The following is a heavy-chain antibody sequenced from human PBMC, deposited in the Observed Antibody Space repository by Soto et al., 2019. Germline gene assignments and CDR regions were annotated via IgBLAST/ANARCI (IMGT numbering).Heavy chain of an antibody. CDR3: AKKYGSDSNCYPPSFDY. CDR1: GFTFSSYS. J-gene: IGHJ4*02. D-gene: IGHD2-15*01. V-gene: IGHV3-23*01. CDR2: ITGGGAGT. Sequence: EVQLLESGGDLGQPGGSLRLSCAASGFTFSSYSMFWVRQAPGRGLEWVAAITGGGAGTSYAVSVKGRFTVSRDNSKNTLFLQMASLRAEDPAVYYCAKKYGSDSNCYPPSFDYWGQATLVTVSS.